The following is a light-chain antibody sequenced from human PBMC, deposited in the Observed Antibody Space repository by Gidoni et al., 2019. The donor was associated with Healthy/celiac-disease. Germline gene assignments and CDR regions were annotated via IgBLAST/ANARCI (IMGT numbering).Light chain of an antibody. J-gene: IGKJ4*01. CDR1: QSISSW. CDR3: QQYNSYALT. V-gene: IGKV1-5*03. Sequence: DIQMTQSPSTLSASVGDRVTITCRASQSISSWLAWYQQKPGKAPKLLIYKSSSLESGVPSRFSGSGSGTEFTITISSLQPDDFATYYCQQYNSYALTFGGXTKVEIK. CDR2: KSS.